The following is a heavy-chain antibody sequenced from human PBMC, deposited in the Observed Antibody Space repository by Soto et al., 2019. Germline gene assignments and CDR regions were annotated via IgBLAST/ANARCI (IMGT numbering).Heavy chain of an antibody. J-gene: IGHJ5*02. D-gene: IGHD2-2*01. CDR1: GFSLSNARMG. CDR2: IFSNDEK. V-gene: IGHV2-26*01. Sequence: QVTLKESGPVLVKPTETLTLTCTVSGFSLSNARMGVSWIRQPPGKALEWLAHIFSNDEKSYSTSLKNRLTISKDTSKSQVVLTMTNMDPVDTATYYCARPRWDPYQLLPYHWFDPWGQGTLVTVSS. CDR3: ARPRWDPYQLLPYHWFDP.